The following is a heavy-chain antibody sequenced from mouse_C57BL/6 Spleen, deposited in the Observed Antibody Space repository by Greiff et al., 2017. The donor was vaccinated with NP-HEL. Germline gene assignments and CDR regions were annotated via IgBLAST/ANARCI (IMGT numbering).Heavy chain of an antibody. Sequence: VQLQQSGPELVKPGASVKISCKASGYAFSSSWMNWVKQRPGKGLEWIGRIYPGDGDTNYNGKFKGKATLTADKSSSTAYMQLSSLTSEDSAVYFWARSVVGYCDYWGQGTTLTVSS. CDR3: ARSVVGYCDY. D-gene: IGHD1-1*01. CDR2: IYPGDGDT. J-gene: IGHJ2*01. V-gene: IGHV1-82*01. CDR1: GYAFSSSW.